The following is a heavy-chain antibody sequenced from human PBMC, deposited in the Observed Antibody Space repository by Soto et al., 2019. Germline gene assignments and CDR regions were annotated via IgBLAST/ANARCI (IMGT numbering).Heavy chain of an antibody. CDR2: IIPIFGTA. D-gene: IGHD3-16*01. CDR1: GGTFSSYA. J-gene: IGHJ4*02. V-gene: IGHV1-69*13. Sequence: SVKVSCKASGGTFSSYAISWVRQAPGQGLEWMGGIIPIFGTANYAQKFQGRVTITADESTSTAYMELSSLRSEDTAVYYCGRAFSDALSWGLHFDYWGQGTLVTVSS. CDR3: GRAFSDALSWGLHFDY.